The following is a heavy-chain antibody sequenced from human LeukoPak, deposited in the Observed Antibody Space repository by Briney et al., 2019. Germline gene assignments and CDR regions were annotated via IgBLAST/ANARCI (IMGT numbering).Heavy chain of an antibody. Sequence: GASVKVSCKASGYTFTSYGISWVRQAPGQGLEWMGGIIPIFGTANYAQKFQGRVTITADKSTSTAYMELSSLRSEDTAVYYCAREAGYDFWSGYYMSWGQGTLVTVSS. J-gene: IGHJ4*02. V-gene: IGHV1-69*06. CDR3: AREAGYDFWSGYYMS. D-gene: IGHD3-3*01. CDR2: IIPIFGTA. CDR1: GYTFTSYG.